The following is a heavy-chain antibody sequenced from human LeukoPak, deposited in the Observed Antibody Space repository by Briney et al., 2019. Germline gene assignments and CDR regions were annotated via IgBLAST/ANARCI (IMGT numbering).Heavy chain of an antibody. D-gene: IGHD3-22*01. Sequence: ASVKVSCKASGYTFTSYGISWVRQAPGQGLEWMGWISAYNGNTNYAQKLQGRVTMTTDTSTSTAYMELRSLRSGDTAVYYCARAYYDSSGYCGVDYWGQGTLVTVSS. CDR1: GYTFTSYG. V-gene: IGHV1-18*01. CDR3: ARAYYDSSGYCGVDY. CDR2: ISAYNGNT. J-gene: IGHJ4*02.